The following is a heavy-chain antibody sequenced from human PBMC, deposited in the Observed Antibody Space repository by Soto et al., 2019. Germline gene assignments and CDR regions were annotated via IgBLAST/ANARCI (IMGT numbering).Heavy chain of an antibody. CDR3: ARGIGYSAQDY. Sequence: GGSLRLSCAASGFSFGDYWMHWVRQVPGKGLVWVSRISGDRSSTNYADSVKGRFTISRDNAKNTLYVQMNSLRAEDTAVYYCARGIGYSAQDYWGQGTPVTVSS. CDR1: GFSFGDYW. J-gene: IGHJ4*02. D-gene: IGHD1-1*01. V-gene: IGHV3-74*01. CDR2: ISGDRSST.